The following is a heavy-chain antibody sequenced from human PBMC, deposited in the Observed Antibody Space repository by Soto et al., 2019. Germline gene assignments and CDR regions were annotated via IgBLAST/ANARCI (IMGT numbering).Heavy chain of an antibody. CDR3: VGGRGDVNNWFNP. CDR2: MYYSGST. Sequence: QVQLQESGPGLVKPSETLSLTCTVSGGSVSSPTYYWSWIRQPPGKGLEWIGYMYYSGSTNYNPSLKSGITKTLDTAENRYPMTLSYVSASDAAVYFCVGGRGDVNNWFNPWSQGSIVTVSS. CDR1: GGSVSSPTYY. V-gene: IGHV4-61*01. D-gene: IGHD2-21*01. J-gene: IGHJ5*02.